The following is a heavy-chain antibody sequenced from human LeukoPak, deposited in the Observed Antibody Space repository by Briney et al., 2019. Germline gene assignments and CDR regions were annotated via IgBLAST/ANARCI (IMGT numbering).Heavy chain of an antibody. CDR2: IYYSGST. Sequence: SETLSLTCTVSGGSISSSSYYWGWTRQPPGKGLEWIGSIYYSGSTYYNPSLKSRVTISVDTSKNQFSLKLSSVTAADTAVYYCARKRRYDYVWGSYRFDYWGQGTLVTVSS. V-gene: IGHV4-39*01. D-gene: IGHD3-16*02. J-gene: IGHJ4*02. CDR1: GGSISSSSYY. CDR3: ARKRRYDYVWGSYRFDY.